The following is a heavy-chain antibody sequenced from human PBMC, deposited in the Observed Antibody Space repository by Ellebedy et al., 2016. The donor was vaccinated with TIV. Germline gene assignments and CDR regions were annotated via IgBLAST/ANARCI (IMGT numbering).Heavy chain of an antibody. CDR3: ARALGSGPCY. CDR1: GFTFSSYW. D-gene: IGHD6-19*01. J-gene: IGHJ4*02. V-gene: IGHV3-7*01. CDR2: IKEDGSEK. Sequence: GGSLRLXXAASGFTFSSYWMHWVRQAPGKGLEWVANIKEDGSEKYYVDSVKGRFTISRDNAKNSVYLQMNNLRAEDTAVYYCARALGSGPCYWGQGTLVTVSS.